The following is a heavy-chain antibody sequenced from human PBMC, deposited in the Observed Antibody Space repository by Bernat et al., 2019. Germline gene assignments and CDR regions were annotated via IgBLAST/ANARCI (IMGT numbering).Heavy chain of an antibody. J-gene: IGHJ3*01. CDR2: INSGGST. CDR3: ARYSRRRAVPAARIRGYAFDV. D-gene: IGHD2-2*01. V-gene: IGHV3-66*01. CDR1: GFTVSSNY. Sequence: EVQLVESGGGLVQLGGSLRLFCAASGFTVSSNYMSWVRQAPGKGLEWVAVINSGGSTYYAESVRGELTISENNTKKAGYFKMNGLRAEETAVYYWARYSRRRAVPAARIRGYAFDVWGRGTMVTVSS.